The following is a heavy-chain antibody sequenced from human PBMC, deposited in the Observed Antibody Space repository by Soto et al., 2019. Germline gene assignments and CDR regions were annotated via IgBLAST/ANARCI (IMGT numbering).Heavy chain of an antibody. J-gene: IGHJ4*02. CDR1: GFTFSDYY. CDR2: ISSSSSYT. Sequence: GGSLRLSCAASGFTFSDYYMSWIRQAPGKGQERVSYISSSSSYTNYADSVKGRFTISRDNAKNSLYLQMNSLRAEDTAVFYCARLYGSGSYYPWNFDYWGQGTLVTVSS. D-gene: IGHD3-10*01. CDR3: ARLYGSGSYYPWNFDY. V-gene: IGHV3-11*03.